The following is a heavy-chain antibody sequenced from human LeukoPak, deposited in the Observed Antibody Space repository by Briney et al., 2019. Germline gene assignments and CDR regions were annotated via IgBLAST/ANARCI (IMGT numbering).Heavy chain of an antibody. Sequence: ASVKVSCKASGGTFSSYAISWVRQAPGQGLEWMGWMNPNSGNTGYAQKFQGRVTMTRNTSISTVYMELSSLRSEDTAVYYCARGESNNYYYYYMDVWGKGTTVTVSS. CDR2: MNPNSGNT. J-gene: IGHJ6*03. V-gene: IGHV1-8*02. CDR1: GGTFSSYA. CDR3: ARGESNNYYYYYMDV.